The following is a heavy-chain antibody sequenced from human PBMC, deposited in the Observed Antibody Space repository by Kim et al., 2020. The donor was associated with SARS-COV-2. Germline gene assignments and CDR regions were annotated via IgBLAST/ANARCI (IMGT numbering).Heavy chain of an antibody. V-gene: IGHV4-59*01. D-gene: IGHD6-13*01. Sequence: SETLSLTCTVSGGSLSRYYWSWLRQPPGKGLEWIGFMFYTGSANYKPSLKSRVAMSVDASNDEFSLKLSSVTAAYTAVYYCSSDKSASGAFFDYWGPGAL. CDR2: MFYTGSA. CDR1: GGSLSRYY. CDR3: SSDKSASGAFFDY. J-gene: IGHJ4*02.